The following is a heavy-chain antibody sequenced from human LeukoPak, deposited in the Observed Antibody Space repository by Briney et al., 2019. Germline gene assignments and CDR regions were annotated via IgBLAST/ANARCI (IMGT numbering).Heavy chain of an antibody. J-gene: IGHJ4*02. CDR2: ISYDGSNK. CDR3: ARSFRSPYSHFDY. CDR1: GFTFSSYA. Sequence: PGGSLRLSCAASGFTFSSYAMHWVRQAPGKGLEGVAVISYDGSNKYYADSVKGRFTISRDNSKNTLYLQMNSLRAEDTAVYYCARSFRSPYSHFDYWGQGTLVTVSS. V-gene: IGHV3-30-3*01. D-gene: IGHD6-6*01.